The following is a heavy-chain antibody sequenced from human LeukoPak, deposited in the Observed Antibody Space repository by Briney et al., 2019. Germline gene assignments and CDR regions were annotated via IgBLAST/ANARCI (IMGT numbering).Heavy chain of an antibody. D-gene: IGHD3-10*01. J-gene: IGHJ4*02. CDR2: IYPGDSDT. Sequence: GESLKISCKGSGYSFTSYWIGWVRQMPGKGLEWMGIIYPGDSDTRYSPSFQGQVTISADRSISTAYLQWNSLKASDTAMYFCATSTQWFGELKAFDYWGQGTRVTVSS. CDR1: GYSFTSYW. V-gene: IGHV5-51*01. CDR3: ATSTQWFGELKAFDY.